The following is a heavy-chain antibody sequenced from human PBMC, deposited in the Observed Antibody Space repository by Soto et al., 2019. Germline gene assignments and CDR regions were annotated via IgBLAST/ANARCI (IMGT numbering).Heavy chain of an antibody. CDR1: GFSFSSYG. D-gene: IGHD2-15*01. V-gene: IGHV3-30*03. CDR2: ISYDGSNK. Sequence: GGSLRLSCEASGFSFSSYGMHWVRQAPGKGLEGVTIISYDGSNKYYADSVKGRFTISRDNSKNTLYLQMNFLRAEDTAVYYCARDGKYCSGSSCSFYYYYYYMDVWGKGTTVTVSS. J-gene: IGHJ6*03. CDR3: ARDGKYCSGSSCSFYYYYYYMDV.